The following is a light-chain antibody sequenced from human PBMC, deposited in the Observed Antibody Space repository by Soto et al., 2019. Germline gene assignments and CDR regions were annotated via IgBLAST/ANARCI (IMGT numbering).Light chain of an antibody. CDR3: SSHTTSNTRV. CDR2: EVS. CDR1: SSDVGAYDF. J-gene: IGLJ1*01. V-gene: IGLV2-14*03. Sequence: QSVVSQPASVCGSPGQTIAISCPGTSSDVGAYDFVSWYQQHPDKAPKLLIYEVSNRPSGVSDRFSGSQSVNTATLTISGLQAEDEADYYCSSHTTSNTRVFGTGTKVTVL.